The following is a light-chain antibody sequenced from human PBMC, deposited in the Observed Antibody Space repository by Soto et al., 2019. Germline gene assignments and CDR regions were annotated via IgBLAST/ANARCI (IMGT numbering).Light chain of an antibody. CDR1: RTVSANY. Sequence: EIVLTQSPGTLSLSPGERAALSCRASRTVSANYLAWYQQKPGQAPRLLIYGVSSRAAGVPDRFSASGSGTDFTLIISRLEPEDFAVYYCQQSDSSPLLTFGGGSRVEIK. CDR3: QQSDSSPLLT. J-gene: IGKJ4*01. CDR2: GVS. V-gene: IGKV3-20*01.